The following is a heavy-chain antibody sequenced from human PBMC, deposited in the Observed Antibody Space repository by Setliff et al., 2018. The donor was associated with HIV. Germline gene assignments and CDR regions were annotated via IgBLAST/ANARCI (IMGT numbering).Heavy chain of an antibody. CDR1: GGSISSNSYY. CDR2: IYHSGRT. D-gene: IGHD3-9*01. CDR3: ARDQPQDYDSLTGYYTGRYFDY. V-gene: IGHV4-39*07. J-gene: IGHJ4*02. Sequence: SETLSLTCTVSGGSISSNSYYWGWIRQPPGKVLEWIGSIYHSGRTYYNPSLKIRVTISVDTSKNQFSLKLTFVTAAYTAVYYCARDQPQDYDSLTGYYTGRYFDYWGRGTLVTVSS.